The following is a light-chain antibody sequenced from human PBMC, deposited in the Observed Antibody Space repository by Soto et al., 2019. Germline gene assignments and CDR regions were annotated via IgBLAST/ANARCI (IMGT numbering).Light chain of an antibody. CDR1: QGVSSNS. Sequence: ETVLTQSPGTLSLSPGEGATLSCRASQGVSSNSLAWYQQKSGQAPRLLIYGASTRATGVPDRFSGSGSGTDFTLTISRLEPEDFAVYYCHQYGSSRRSFGQGTKVDIK. J-gene: IGKJ1*01. CDR3: HQYGSSRRS. V-gene: IGKV3-20*01. CDR2: GAS.